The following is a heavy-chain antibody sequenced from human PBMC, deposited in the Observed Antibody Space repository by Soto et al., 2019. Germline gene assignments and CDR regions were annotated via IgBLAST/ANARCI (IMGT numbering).Heavy chain of an antibody. CDR2: ISGSGGTT. Sequence: EVQLLESGGGLVQPGGSLRLSCAASGFTFSNYAMSWVRQAPGKGLEWVSGISGSGGTTYYADSVKGLFTISRDNSKNTLYLQMNSLRVEDTAVYYCAKDPLVATISFFDYWGPGTLVTVYS. J-gene: IGHJ4*02. CDR3: AKDPLVATISFFDY. V-gene: IGHV3-23*01. CDR1: GFTFSNYA. D-gene: IGHD5-12*01.